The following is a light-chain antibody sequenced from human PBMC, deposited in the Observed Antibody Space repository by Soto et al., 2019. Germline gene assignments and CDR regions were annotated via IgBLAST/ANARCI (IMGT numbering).Light chain of an antibody. CDR1: QYIGIY. CDR2: AAT. V-gene: IGKV1-39*01. CDR3: QEAISAPIT. J-gene: IGKJ5*01. Sequence: DIQVTQSPSSVTASAGDSVTISYRASQYIGIYLDWYQHKQGQAPKLLIYAATSLRSGVPSRFSGSGSGTDFTLTISSLQPEDFASYYCQEAISAPITFGHGTRLEI.